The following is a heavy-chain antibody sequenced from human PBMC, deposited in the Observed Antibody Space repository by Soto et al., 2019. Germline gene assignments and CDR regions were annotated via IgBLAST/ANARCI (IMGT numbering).Heavy chain of an antibody. V-gene: IGHV1-69*05. CDR1: GGTFSSYA. CDR3: ARHVPAAGYYYGMDV. Sequence: QVQLVQSGAEVKKPGSSVKVSCKASGGTFSSYAISWVRQAPGQGLEWMGGIIPIFGTANYAQKFQGRVTXPTDESXXTAYMELSSLRSEDTAVYYCARHVPAAGYYYGMDVWGQGTTVTVSS. D-gene: IGHD2-2*01. J-gene: IGHJ6*02. CDR2: IIPIFGTA.